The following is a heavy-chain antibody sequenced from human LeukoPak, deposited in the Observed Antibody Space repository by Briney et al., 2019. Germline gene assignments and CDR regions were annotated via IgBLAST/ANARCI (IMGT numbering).Heavy chain of an antibody. J-gene: IGHJ4*02. V-gene: IGHV3-7*01. CDR3: ARLPYFDWLLKPTQRMTFDY. D-gene: IGHD3-9*01. CDR1: GFTFSSYW. Sequence: GGSLRLSCAASGFTFSSYWMSWVRQAPGKGLEWVANIKQDGSEKYYVDSVKGRFTISRDNAKNSLYLQMNSLRAEDTAAYYCARLPYFDWLLKPTQRMTFDYWGQGTLVTVSS. CDR2: IKQDGSEK.